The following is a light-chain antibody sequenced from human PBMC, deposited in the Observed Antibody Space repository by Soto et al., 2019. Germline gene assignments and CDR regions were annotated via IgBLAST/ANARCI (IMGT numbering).Light chain of an antibody. J-gene: IGLJ3*02. CDR1: SSNIGSNT. Sequence: QSVLTQPPSASGTTGQRVTISCSGSSSNIGSNTVNWYHQLPGTAPKLLIYSNNQRPSGVPDRLSGSKSGASASLAISGLQSEDEADYYCAAWDDSLNGWVFGGGTKLTVL. CDR3: AAWDDSLNGWV. V-gene: IGLV1-44*01. CDR2: SNN.